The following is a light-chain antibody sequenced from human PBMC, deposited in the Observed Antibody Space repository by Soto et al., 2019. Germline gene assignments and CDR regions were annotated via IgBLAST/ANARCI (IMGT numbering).Light chain of an antibody. CDR2: LEGSGSY. J-gene: IGLJ3*02. CDR1: SGHSSYI. Sequence: QRVLTQSSSGSASLGSSVKLTCTLSSGHSSYIIAWHQQQPGKAPRYLMKLEGSGSYNKGSGVPDRFSGSSSGADRYLTISNLQFEDEADYYCETWDSNTHTVFGGGTKLTVL. CDR3: ETWDSNTHTV. V-gene: IGLV4-60*02.